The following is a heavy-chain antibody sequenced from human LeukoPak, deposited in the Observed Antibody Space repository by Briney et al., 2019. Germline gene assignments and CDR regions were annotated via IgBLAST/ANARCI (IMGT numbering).Heavy chain of an antibody. CDR2: ISSSSNYI. Sequence: GGSLRLSCAASGITVSTNYMSWVRQAPGKGLEWVSSISSSSNYIYYADSVKGRFTISRDNAKNSLHLQMNSLRAEDTAVYYCARGKGAFDIWGQGTMVTVSS. CDR1: GITVSTNY. CDR3: ARGKGAFDI. J-gene: IGHJ3*02. V-gene: IGHV3-21*01.